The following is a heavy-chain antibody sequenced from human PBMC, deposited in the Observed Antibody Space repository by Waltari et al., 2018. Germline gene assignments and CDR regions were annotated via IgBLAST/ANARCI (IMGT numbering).Heavy chain of an antibody. V-gene: IGHV4-34*01. CDR2: INHSGST. CDR1: GGSFSGYY. Sequence: QVQLQQWGAGLLKPSETLSLTCAVYGGSFSGYYWSWIRQPPGKGLEWIGEINHSGSTNYNPSLKSRVTISVDTSKNQFSLKLSSVTAADTAVYYCARRRIVVVVAATPDWYFDLWGRGTLVTVSS. CDR3: ARRRIVVVVAATPDWYFDL. J-gene: IGHJ2*01. D-gene: IGHD2-15*01.